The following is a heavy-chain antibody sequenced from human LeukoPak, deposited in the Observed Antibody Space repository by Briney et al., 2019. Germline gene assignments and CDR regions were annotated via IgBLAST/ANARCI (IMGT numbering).Heavy chain of an antibody. CDR2: IKTKTDGGTT. Sequence: PGGSLRLSCTASGFTFGDYAMSWFRQAPGKGLEWVGRIKTKTDGGTTDYAAPVKGRFTMSRDDSTNTLYLQMNNLKIEDTAVYYCTIVTHWGQGTLVTVSS. CDR1: GFTFGDYA. J-gene: IGHJ4*02. V-gene: IGHV3-15*01. CDR3: TIVTH. D-gene: IGHD2-15*01.